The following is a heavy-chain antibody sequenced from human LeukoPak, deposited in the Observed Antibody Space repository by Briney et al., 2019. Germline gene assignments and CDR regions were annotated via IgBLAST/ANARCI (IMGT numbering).Heavy chain of an antibody. CDR2: INPNSGGT. CDR1: GYTFTGYY. D-gene: IGHD6-13*01. J-gene: IGHJ6*03. V-gene: IGHV1-2*02. Sequence: GASVKVSCKASGYTFTGYYMHWVRQAPGQGLEWMGWINPNSGGTNYAQKFQGRVTMTRDTSISTAYMELSRLRSDDTAVYYCARDLWESSSWYHADYYYYMDVWGKGTTVTVSS. CDR3: ARDLWESSSWYHADYYYYMDV.